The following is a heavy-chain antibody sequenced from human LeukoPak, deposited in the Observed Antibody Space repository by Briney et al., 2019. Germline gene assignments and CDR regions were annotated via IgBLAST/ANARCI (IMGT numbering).Heavy chain of an antibody. J-gene: IGHJ2*01. CDR2: IYYSGST. Sequence: PSQTLSLTCTVSGGSISSGDYYWSWIRQPPGKGLGWIGYIYYSGSTYYNPSLKSRVTISVDTSKNQFSLKLSSVTAADTAVYYCARVRGYSSIRWYFDLWGRGTLVTVSS. D-gene: IGHD6-13*01. CDR3: ARVRGYSSIRWYFDL. V-gene: IGHV4-30-4*01. CDR1: GGSISSGDYY.